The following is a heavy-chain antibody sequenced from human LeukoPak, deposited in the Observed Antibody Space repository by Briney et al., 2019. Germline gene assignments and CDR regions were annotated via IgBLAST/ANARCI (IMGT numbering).Heavy chain of an antibody. Sequence: GGSLRLSCAASGFTFSNAWMSWVRQAPGKGLEWVGCIKSKTDGGTTDYAAPVKGRFTISRDDSKNTLYLQMNSLKTEDTAVYYCTTDLKVSYGDYGEFDYWGQGTLVTVSS. CDR1: GFTFSNAW. J-gene: IGHJ4*02. D-gene: IGHD4-17*01. V-gene: IGHV3-15*01. CDR3: TTDLKVSYGDYGEFDY. CDR2: IKSKTDGGTT.